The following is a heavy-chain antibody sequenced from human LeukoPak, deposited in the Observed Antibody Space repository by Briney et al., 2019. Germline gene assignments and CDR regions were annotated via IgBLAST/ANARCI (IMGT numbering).Heavy chain of an antibody. Sequence: SETLSLTCTVSSGPISTYYWSWIRQAAGKGLERIGRIYTSGSTNFNPSLKSRVTMSLDTSKNQFSLKLTSVTAADTAVYYCARGLGFCSGGTCYDAFDIWGQGTMVIVSS. CDR2: IYTSGST. V-gene: IGHV4-4*07. CDR3: ARGLGFCSGGTCYDAFDI. CDR1: SGPISTYY. D-gene: IGHD2-15*01. J-gene: IGHJ3*02.